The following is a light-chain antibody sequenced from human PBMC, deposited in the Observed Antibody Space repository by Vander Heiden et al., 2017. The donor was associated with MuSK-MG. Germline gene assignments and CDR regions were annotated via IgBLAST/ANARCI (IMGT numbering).Light chain of an antibody. J-gene: IGKJ1*01. CDR3: QQEDSTSRT. V-gene: IGKV1-NL1*01. Sequence: DIQMTQSPSSLSASLGDRVTTTCRASPGIRDSLAWYQQRPGKAPNLLLYAASRLESGIPSKFSGSGSVTDYTLTNSNLQPEDFATYYCQQEDSTSRTFGQRTKVEIK. CDR2: AAS. CDR1: PGIRDS.